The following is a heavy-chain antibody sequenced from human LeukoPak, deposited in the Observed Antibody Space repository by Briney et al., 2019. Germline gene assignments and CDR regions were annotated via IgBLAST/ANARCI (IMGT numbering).Heavy chain of an antibody. Sequence: GGSLRLSCAASGFTFSSYAMTWVRQAPGKGLEWVSAISSTGGSANYADSVKGRFSISRDNSKNTLYLQMNSLRAEDTAAYYCARHSDSPNYPDTDSFDLWGQGTTVTVSS. CDR3: ARHSDSPNYPDTDSFDL. D-gene: IGHD3-22*01. J-gene: IGHJ3*01. CDR1: GFTFSSYA. V-gene: IGHV3-23*01. CDR2: ISSTGGSA.